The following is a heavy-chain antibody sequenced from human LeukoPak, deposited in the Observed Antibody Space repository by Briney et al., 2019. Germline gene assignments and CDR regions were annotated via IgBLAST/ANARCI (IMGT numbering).Heavy chain of an antibody. V-gene: IGHV4-34*01. CDR3: AGFATIFGVVIPSGPYGMDV. CDR2: INHSGST. J-gene: IGHJ6*02. D-gene: IGHD3-3*01. Sequence: SETLSLTCAVYGGSFSGYYWSWIRQPPGKGLEWIGEINHSGSTNYNPSLKSRVTISVDTSKNQFSLKLSSVTAADTAVYYCAGFATIFGVVIPSGPYGMDVWGQGTTVTVSS. CDR1: GGSFSGYY.